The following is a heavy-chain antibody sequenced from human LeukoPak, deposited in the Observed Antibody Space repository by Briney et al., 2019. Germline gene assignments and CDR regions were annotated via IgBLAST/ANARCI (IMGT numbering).Heavy chain of an antibody. CDR3: ASYGGYGDFDY. Sequence: PSETLSLTCTVSGGSISSYYWSWIRQPPGKGLEWIGYIYYSGSTNYNPSLKSRVTISVDTSKNQFSLKPSSVTAADTAVYYCASYGGYGDFDYWGQGTLVTVSS. J-gene: IGHJ4*02. CDR1: GGSISSYY. CDR2: IYYSGST. V-gene: IGHV4-59*01. D-gene: IGHD5-12*01.